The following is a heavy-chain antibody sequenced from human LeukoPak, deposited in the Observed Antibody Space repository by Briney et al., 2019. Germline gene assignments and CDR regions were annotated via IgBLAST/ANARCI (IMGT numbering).Heavy chain of an antibody. CDR1: GGSISSSSSY. CDR3: ARVSLVRGAPDYYFDY. V-gene: IGHV4-39*07. Sequence: SETLSLTCTVSGGSISSSSSYWGWIRQPPGKGLEWIGSIYYSGSTYYNPSLKSRVTISVDTSKNQFSLKLSSVTAADTAVYYCARVSLVRGAPDYYFDYWGQGTLVTVSS. D-gene: IGHD3-10*01. CDR2: IYYSGST. J-gene: IGHJ4*02.